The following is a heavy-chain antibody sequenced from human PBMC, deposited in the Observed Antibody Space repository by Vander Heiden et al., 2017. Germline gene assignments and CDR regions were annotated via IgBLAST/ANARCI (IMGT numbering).Heavy chain of an antibody. CDR1: GFTFSNYG. J-gene: IGHJ4*02. CDR2: ISSGGDST. CDR3: ANVQYPNWLAY. Sequence: EVQLLESGGGLVQPGGSLRLSCVVFGFTFSNYGMIWVRQAPGKGLEWVSGISSGGDSTYYTDSLKGRFTISRDNSKNTVYLEMSSLRAEDTAVYFCANVQYPNWLAYWGLGTLVTVSS. D-gene: IGHD1-1*01. V-gene: IGHV3-23*01.